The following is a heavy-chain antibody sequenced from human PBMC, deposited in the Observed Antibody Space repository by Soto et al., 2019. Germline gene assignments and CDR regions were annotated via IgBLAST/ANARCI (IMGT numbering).Heavy chain of an antibody. CDR1: GGSISSYY. J-gene: IGHJ4*02. Sequence: QVQLQESGPGLVKPSETLSLTCTVSGGSISSYYWSWIRQPPGKGLEWIGYIYYSGSTNYNPSLKSRVTISVDTSKNQFSLKLSSVTAADTAVYYCARQKKGGGYDLYWGQGTLVTVSS. CDR3: ARQKKGGGYDLY. CDR2: IYYSGST. V-gene: IGHV4-59*08. D-gene: IGHD5-12*01.